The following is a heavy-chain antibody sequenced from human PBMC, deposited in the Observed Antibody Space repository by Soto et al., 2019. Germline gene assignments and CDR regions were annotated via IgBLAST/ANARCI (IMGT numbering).Heavy chain of an antibody. D-gene: IGHD6-13*01. CDR1: GFTFSSYG. V-gene: IGHV3-23*01. J-gene: IGHJ4*02. CDR3: AKDVLPDVIEAAGY. Sequence: EVQLLESGGGLVQPGGSLRLSCAASGFTFSSYGMTWVRQAPGKGLEWVSDIGGNGLDSVKGRFTISRDYSKSTLYLQMNSLRVEETAVYFCAKDVLPDVIEAAGYWGQGTLVTVSS. CDR2: IGGNGL.